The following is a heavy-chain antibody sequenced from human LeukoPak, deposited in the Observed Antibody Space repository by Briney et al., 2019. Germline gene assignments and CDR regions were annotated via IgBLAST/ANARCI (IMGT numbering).Heavy chain of an antibody. CDR2: ISYSGST. CDR1: GGSLSSYY. CDR3: ARDSGYGFDY. V-gene: IGHV4-59*01. J-gene: IGHJ4*02. Sequence: SETLSLTCTVSGGSLSSYYWSWIRQPPGKGLEWIGYISYSGSTNYSPSLSSRVTISLDTSKNQFSLNLSSVTAADTAVYYCARDSGYGFDYWGQGTLVTVSS. D-gene: IGHD5-12*01.